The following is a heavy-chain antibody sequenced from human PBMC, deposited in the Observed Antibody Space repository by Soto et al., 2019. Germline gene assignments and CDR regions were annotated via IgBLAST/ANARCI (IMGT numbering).Heavy chain of an antibody. Sequence: LSLTCTVSGGSISSGGYYWSWIRQHPGKGLEWIGYIYYSGSTYYNPSLKSRVTISVDTSKNQFSLKLSSVTAADTAVYYCARTSFAMVRGVRDYYYYYMDVWGKGTTVTVSS. CDR1: GGSISSGGYY. V-gene: IGHV4-31*03. CDR3: ARTSFAMVRGVRDYYYYYMDV. J-gene: IGHJ6*03. D-gene: IGHD3-10*01. CDR2: IYYSGST.